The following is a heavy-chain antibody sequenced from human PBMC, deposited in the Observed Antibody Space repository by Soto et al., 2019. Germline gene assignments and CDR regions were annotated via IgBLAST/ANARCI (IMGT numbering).Heavy chain of an antibody. J-gene: IGHJ3*01. V-gene: IGHV3-74*01. Sequence: EVQLVESEGGLVQRGGSLRLSCAASGFTFNYYWMHWVRQAPGQGLVWVSHIHSDGSTTTYADSVKGRFTISRDNAKNTLYLKMNSMRAEDTAVYYCVRGDKGGFDLWGQGTTVTVSS. CDR3: VRGDKGGFDL. CDR2: IHSDGSTT. D-gene: IGHD2-21*02. CDR1: GFTFNYYW.